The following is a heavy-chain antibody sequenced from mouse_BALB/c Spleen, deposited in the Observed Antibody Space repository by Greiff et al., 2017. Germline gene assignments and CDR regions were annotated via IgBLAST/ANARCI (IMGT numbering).Heavy chain of an antibody. V-gene: IGHV5-12-2*01. CDR3: ARQAGYFDD. J-gene: IGHJ2*01. CDR1: GFTFSSYT. Sequence: EVQRVESGGGLVQPGGSLKLSCAASGFTFSSYTMSWVRQTPEKRLEWVAYISNGGGSTYYPDTVKGRFTISRDNAKNTLYLQMSSLKSEDTAMYYCARQAGYFDDWGQGTTRTVSS. CDR2: ISNGGGST.